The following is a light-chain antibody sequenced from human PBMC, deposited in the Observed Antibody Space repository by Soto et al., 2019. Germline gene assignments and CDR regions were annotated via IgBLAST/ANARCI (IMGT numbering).Light chain of an antibody. Sequence: QSVLTQPPSASGTPGQRVTISCSGSSSNIGSQYVYWYQQLPGTAPKVLIYRNTERPSGVPDRFSGSKSGTSASLAISGLRSEDESDDYCAAWDGSLNGWLFGGGTKLTVL. J-gene: IGLJ2*01. CDR1: SSNIGSQY. V-gene: IGLV1-47*01. CDR3: AAWDGSLNGWL. CDR2: RNT.